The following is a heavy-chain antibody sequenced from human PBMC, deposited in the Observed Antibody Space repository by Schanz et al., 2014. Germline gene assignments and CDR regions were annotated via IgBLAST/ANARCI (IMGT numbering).Heavy chain of an antibody. D-gene: IGHD2-15*01. V-gene: IGHV3-48*01. CDR2: ITYNGGTI. Sequence: EVQLLESGGGLVQPGGSLRLSCAASGITFSSHSFNWVRQAPGKGLEWISYITYNGGTIYYADSVKGRFTISRDNAKNSLYLEMNSLRTEDTAVYYCARRDPYCRSGTCSRAFDFWGQGTLVTVSS. CDR3: ARRDPYCRSGTCSRAFDF. J-gene: IGHJ4*02. CDR1: GITFSSHS.